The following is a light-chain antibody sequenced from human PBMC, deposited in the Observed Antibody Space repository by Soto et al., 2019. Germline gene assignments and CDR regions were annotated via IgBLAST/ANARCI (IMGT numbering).Light chain of an antibody. J-gene: IGLJ1*01. Sequence: QSALTQPRSESGSPGQSVTISCTGTSSDVGGYNYVTWYQQYPGKAPKVMIYDVKTRPSGVPDRFSGSKSGNTASLTISGLQAEDEADYYCCSYAGDYTFVFGTGTKLTVL. CDR3: CSYAGDYTFV. V-gene: IGLV2-11*01. CDR2: DVK. CDR1: SSDVGGYNY.